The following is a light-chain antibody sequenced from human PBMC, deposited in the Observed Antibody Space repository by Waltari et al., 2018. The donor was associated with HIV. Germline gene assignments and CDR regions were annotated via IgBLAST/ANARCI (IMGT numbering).Light chain of an antibody. Sequence: ILVTQSPATMSVSPGERATLSCKTSQNVYNNLAWYQHKPGQAPRLLVSGASTRARDVPPRFTGSGSGTEFTLTINSLVPEDVAVYYCQQYKDWPPSPFGQGTKVEIK. CDR2: GAS. CDR1: QNVYNN. CDR3: QQYKDWPPSP. V-gene: IGKV3-15*01. J-gene: IGKJ2*01.